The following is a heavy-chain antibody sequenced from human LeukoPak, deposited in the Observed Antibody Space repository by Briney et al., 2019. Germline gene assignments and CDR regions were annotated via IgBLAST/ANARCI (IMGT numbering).Heavy chain of an antibody. V-gene: IGHV1-8*01. J-gene: IGHJ5*02. CDR3: ARGLLSGGNWFDP. Sequence: ASVKVSCKASGYTFTSYDINWVRQATGQGLEGMGWMNPNSGNTGYAQKFQGRVTMTRNTSISTAYMELSSPRSEDTAVYYCARGLLSGGNWFDPWGQGARVTVSS. D-gene: IGHD6-25*01. CDR2: MNPNSGNT. CDR1: GYTFTSYD.